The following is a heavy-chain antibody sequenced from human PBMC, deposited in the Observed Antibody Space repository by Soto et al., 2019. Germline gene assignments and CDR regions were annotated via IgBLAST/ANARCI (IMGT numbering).Heavy chain of an antibody. V-gene: IGHV1-18*01. CDR3: ARVRFGDPFDF. D-gene: IGHD2-21*02. J-gene: IGHJ4*02. Sequence: ASVKVSCKVSGYTFSNYGVNWVRQAPGQGLEWVGWFNPANHHTNYEQKFQDRVSMTADTSTSTAYMELRGLRSDDTAVYYCARVRFGDPFDFWGQGTLVTVSS. CDR1: GYTFSNYG. CDR2: FNPANHHT.